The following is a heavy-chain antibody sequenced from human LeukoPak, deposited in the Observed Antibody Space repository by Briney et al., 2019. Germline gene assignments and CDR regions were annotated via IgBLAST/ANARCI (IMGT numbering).Heavy chain of an antibody. CDR1: GYTFTSYG. V-gene: IGHV1-18*01. CDR3: ARDRYWFQYYDILTGYHSFDY. CDR2: ISASNTNT. D-gene: IGHD3-9*01. Sequence: ASVRVSCKASGYTFTSYGISWVRQAPGQGLEWMGWISASNTNTNYAQKLQGRVTMTTDTSTSTAYMELRSLRSDDTAVYYCARDRYWFQYYDILTGYHSFDYWGQGTLDTVSS. J-gene: IGHJ4*02.